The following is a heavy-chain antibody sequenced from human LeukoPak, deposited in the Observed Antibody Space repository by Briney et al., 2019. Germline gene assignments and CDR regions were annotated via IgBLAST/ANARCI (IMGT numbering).Heavy chain of an antibody. V-gene: IGHV3-72*01. J-gene: IGHJ3*02. CDR1: GVTLSHHH. Sequence: GGSLRLSCAASGVTLSHHHVDWVRQAPGKGLKWDGRTRDKARGYTTEYAPSVKGRFTISRDDSQTSVFLQMNDLKTEDAAVYFCARDGGERDNSAFDIWGRGTVVTVSS. CDR2: TRDKARGYTT. CDR3: ARDGGERDNSAFDI. D-gene: IGHD3-16*01.